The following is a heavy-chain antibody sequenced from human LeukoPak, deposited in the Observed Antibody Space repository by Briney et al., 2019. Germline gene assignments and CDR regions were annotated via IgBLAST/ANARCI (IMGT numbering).Heavy chain of an antibody. CDR1: GGSFSGYY. V-gene: IGHV4-34*01. CDR2: INHSGST. J-gene: IGHJ4*02. Sequence: PSETLSLTCAVYGGSFSGYYWSWIRQPPGKGLEWIGEINHSGSTNYNPSLKSRVTISVDTSKNQFSLKLSSVTAADTAVYYCARDDTGLGDWGQGTLVTVSS. CDR3: ARDDTGLGD. D-gene: IGHD5/OR15-5a*01.